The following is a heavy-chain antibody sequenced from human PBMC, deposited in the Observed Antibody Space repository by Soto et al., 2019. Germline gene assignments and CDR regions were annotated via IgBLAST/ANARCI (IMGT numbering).Heavy chain of an antibody. D-gene: IGHD6-13*01. CDR2: ISYDGSNK. J-gene: IGHJ6*02. Sequence: GGSLRLWCAAAGLTCSSYARHRVRQDKGKGLEWVAVISYDGSNKYYADSVKGRFTISRDNSKNTLYLQMNSLRAEDTAVYYCAREYIAAAGGTYYYYGMDVWGQGTTVTVSS. CDR1: GLTCSSYA. CDR3: AREYIAAAGGTYYYYGMDV. V-gene: IGHV3-30-3*01.